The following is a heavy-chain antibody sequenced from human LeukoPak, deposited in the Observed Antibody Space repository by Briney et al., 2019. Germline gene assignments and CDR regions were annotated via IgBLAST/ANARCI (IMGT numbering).Heavy chain of an antibody. V-gene: IGHV5-51*01. D-gene: IGHD3-22*01. CDR2: IYPGDSDT. CDR3: ARSGQYYYDSSGYYYDAFDI. J-gene: IGHJ3*02. Sequence: GESLQISCQGSGYSFTSYWIGWVRQMPAKGLEWMGIIYPGDSDTRYSPSFQGQVTISADKSISTAYLQWSSLKASDTAMYYCARSGQYYYDSSGYYYDAFDIWGQGTMVTVSS. CDR1: GYSFTSYW.